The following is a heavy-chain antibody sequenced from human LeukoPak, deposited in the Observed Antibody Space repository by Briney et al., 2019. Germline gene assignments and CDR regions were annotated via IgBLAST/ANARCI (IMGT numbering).Heavy chain of an antibody. CDR3: AKHPGDFTGIVNYYYMDV. CDR1: GFTFSKYG. CDR2: MSYDGSNK. D-gene: IGHD1-26*01. Sequence: GSLRLSCAAPGFTFSKYGIHWVRQAPGKGLEWVAVMSYDGSNKYYTDSVKGRFTISRDNTKNTLFLQMNSLRAEDTAVYYCAKHPGDFTGIVNYYYMDVWGKGTTVTVSS. J-gene: IGHJ6*03. V-gene: IGHV3-30*18.